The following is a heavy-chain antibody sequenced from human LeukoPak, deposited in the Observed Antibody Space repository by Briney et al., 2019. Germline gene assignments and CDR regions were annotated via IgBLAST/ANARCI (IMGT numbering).Heavy chain of an antibody. D-gene: IGHD6-19*01. Sequence: SETLSLTCTVSGGSISSYYWSWIRQPAGKGLEWIGRIYTSGSTNYNPSLKSRVTMSVDTSKNQFFLKLSSVTAADTAVYYCARDRKYSSGWFNFDYWGQGTLVTVSS. J-gene: IGHJ4*02. CDR2: IYTSGST. V-gene: IGHV4-4*07. CDR1: GGSISSYY. CDR3: ARDRKYSSGWFNFDY.